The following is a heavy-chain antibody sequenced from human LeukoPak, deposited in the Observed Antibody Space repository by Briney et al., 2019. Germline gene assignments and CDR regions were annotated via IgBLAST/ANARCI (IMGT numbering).Heavy chain of an antibody. CDR1: GLSFSRYG. D-gene: IGHD3-10*01. V-gene: IGHV3-33*01. CDR3: ATEDYIASFDY. CDR2: IWYDGDTK. Sequence: GGSLRLSCVVSGLSFSRYGMHWVRQAPGKGLDWVAVIWYDGDTKYYADSVKGRFTISRDNSKNTLYLQMDSLRAEDTAFYYCATEDYIASFDYWGQGTLVTVSS. J-gene: IGHJ4*02.